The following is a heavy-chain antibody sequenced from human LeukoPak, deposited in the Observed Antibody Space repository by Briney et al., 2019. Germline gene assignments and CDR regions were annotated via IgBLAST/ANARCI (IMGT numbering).Heavy chain of an antibody. Sequence: WGSLRLSCAGSGFNFNNYAMGWVRQAPGKGLECVSTISNSYNTYYADSVKGRFTISRDNSKNMLYLQMDSLRADDTAIYYGEKRAGQQLTYWYIDLWGRGTLVSVSS. CDR3: EKRAGQQLTYWYIDL. CDR2: ISNSYNT. J-gene: IGHJ2*01. V-gene: IGHV3-23*01. CDR1: GFNFNNYA. D-gene: IGHD6-13*01.